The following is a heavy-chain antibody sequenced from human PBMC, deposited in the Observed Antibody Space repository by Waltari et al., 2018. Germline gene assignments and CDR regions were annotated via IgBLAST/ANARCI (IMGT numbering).Heavy chain of an antibody. Sequence: QVQLVESGGGVVQPGGSLRLSCAASGFTFSSYGMHWVRQAPGKGLGWLAVIRYDGSNKYYADSGKGRFTISRDNSKNTLYLQMNSLRAEDTAVYYCAKDSYYDSSGYHYFDYWGQGTLVTVSS. CDR2: IRYDGSNK. J-gene: IGHJ4*02. CDR1: GFTFSSYG. V-gene: IGHV3-30*02. CDR3: AKDSYYDSSGYHYFDY. D-gene: IGHD3-22*01.